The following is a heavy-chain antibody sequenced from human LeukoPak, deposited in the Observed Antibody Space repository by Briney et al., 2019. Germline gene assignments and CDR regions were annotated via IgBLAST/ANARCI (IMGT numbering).Heavy chain of an antibody. CDR2: IIPIFGTA. CDR1: GGTFSSYA. CDR3: ARDEVIGSGTFR. D-gene: IGHD3-10*01. Sequence: SVKVSCKASGGTFSSYAISWVRQAPGQGLECMGGIIPIFGTANYAQKFQGRVTITADKSTSTAYMELSSLRSEDTAVYYCARDEVIGSGTFRWGQGTLVTVSS. J-gene: IGHJ4*02. V-gene: IGHV1-69*06.